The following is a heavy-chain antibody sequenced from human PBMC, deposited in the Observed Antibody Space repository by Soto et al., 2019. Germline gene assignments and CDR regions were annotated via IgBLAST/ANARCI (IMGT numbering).Heavy chain of an antibody. V-gene: IGHV1-46*01. D-gene: IGHD3-22*01. CDR2: INPSADST. J-gene: IGHJ4*02. CDR3: AREGYDSSGYPLGY. Sequence: ASVKVSCKTSGYTFTNYFIHWVRQAPGQGLEWMGIINPSADSTNYAQKFQGRVTVTRDTSTSTVYMELRSLRSEDTAVYFCAREGYDSSGYPLGYWGQGTLVTVSS. CDR1: GYTFTNYF.